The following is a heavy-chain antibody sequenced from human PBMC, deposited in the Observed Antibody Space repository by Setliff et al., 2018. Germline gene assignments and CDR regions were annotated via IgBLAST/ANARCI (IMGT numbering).Heavy chain of an antibody. CDR1: GGSFSGYY. CDR3: AREGPGMAYES. Sequence: SETLSLTCAVYGGSFSGYYWSWIRQPPGKGLEWIGIIYYSGSPYYNSSLKSRVTISVDTSKNQFSLRLKSVTAADTAIYYCAREGPGMAYESWGQGMLVTVSS. D-gene: IGHD3-22*01. CDR2: IYYSGSP. V-gene: IGHV4-34*01. J-gene: IGHJ5*02.